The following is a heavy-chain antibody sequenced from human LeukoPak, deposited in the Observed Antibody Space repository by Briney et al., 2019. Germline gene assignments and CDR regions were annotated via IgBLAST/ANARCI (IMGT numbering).Heavy chain of an antibody. V-gene: IGHV3-7*01. J-gene: IGHJ4*02. CDR3: ARDSAGNDY. CDR2: IKQDGSEK. Sequence: GGSLRLSCAASGFTFSTYWMSWVRQAPGKGLEWVTNIKQDGSEKYYVDSVKGRFTISRDNAKNSLYLQMNSLRAEDTAMYYCARDSAGNDYWGQGTLVTVSS. CDR1: GFTFSTYW. D-gene: IGHD6-13*01.